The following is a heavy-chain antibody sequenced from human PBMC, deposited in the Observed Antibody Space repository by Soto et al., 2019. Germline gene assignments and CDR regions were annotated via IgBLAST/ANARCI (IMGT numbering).Heavy chain of an antibody. CDR1: GYTFTGYY. D-gene: IGHD3-3*01. CDR2: INPNSGGT. V-gene: IGHV1-2*04. J-gene: IGHJ6*02. CDR3: AIGKHYDFWSGYLRGYDMDV. Sequence: ASVKVSCKASGYTFTGYYMHWVRQAPGQGLEWMGWINPNSGGTNYAQKFQGWVTMTRDTSISTAYMELSRLRSDDTAVYYCAIGKHYDFWSGYLRGYDMDVWGQGTTVTVSS.